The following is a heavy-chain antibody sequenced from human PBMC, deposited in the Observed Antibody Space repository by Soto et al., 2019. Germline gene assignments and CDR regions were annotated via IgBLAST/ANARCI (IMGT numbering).Heavy chain of an antibody. CDR1: GGTFSSYA. D-gene: IGHD3-3*01. CDR3: ARDRYDFWSGSRDYGMDV. CDR2: IIPIFGTA. J-gene: IGHJ6*02. V-gene: IGHV1-69*06. Sequence: ASVKVSCKASGGTFSSYAISWVRQAPGQGLEWMGGIIPIFGTANYAQKFQGRVTITADKSASTAYMELSSLRSEDTAVYYCARDRYDFWSGSRDYGMDVWGQGTTVTVSS.